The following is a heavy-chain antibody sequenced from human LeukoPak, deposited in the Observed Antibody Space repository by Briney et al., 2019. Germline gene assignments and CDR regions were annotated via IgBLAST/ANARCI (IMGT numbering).Heavy chain of an antibody. J-gene: IGHJ4*02. Sequence: GGSLRLSCAASGFTFSSYGMHWVRQAPGKGLEWVAVISSDGSNKYYADSVKGRFTISRDNSKNTLYLQMNSLRVEDTAVYYCAEDWAPYCGGDCYFNYWGQGTLVTVSS. CDR2: ISSDGSNK. CDR3: AEDWAPYCGGDCYFNY. D-gene: IGHD2-21*02. CDR1: GFTFSSYG. V-gene: IGHV3-30*18.